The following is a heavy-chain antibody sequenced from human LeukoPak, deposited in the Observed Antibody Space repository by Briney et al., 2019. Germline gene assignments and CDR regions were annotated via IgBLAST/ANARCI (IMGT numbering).Heavy chain of an antibody. CDR1: GFTFSSYA. Sequence: GGSLRLSCAASGFTFSSYAMSWVRQAPGKGLEWVAVISYDGSNKYYADSVKGRFTISRDNSKNTLYLQMNSLRAEDTAVYYCARDINRQDGEIDYWGQGTLVTVSS. D-gene: IGHD3-10*01. J-gene: IGHJ4*02. V-gene: IGHV3-30-3*01. CDR2: ISYDGSNK. CDR3: ARDINRQDGEIDY.